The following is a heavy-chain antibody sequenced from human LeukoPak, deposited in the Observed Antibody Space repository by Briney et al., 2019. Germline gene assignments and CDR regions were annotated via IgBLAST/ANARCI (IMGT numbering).Heavy chain of an antibody. CDR3: ARGEGAYYYYMDV. Sequence: EASVKVSCKASGYTFTSYGISWVRQAPGQGLEWMGWMNPNSGNTGYAQKFQGRVTITRNTSISTAYMELSSLRSEDTAVYYCARGEGAYYYYMDVWGKGTTVTVSS. CDR1: GYTFTSYG. V-gene: IGHV1-8*03. J-gene: IGHJ6*03. CDR2: MNPNSGNT.